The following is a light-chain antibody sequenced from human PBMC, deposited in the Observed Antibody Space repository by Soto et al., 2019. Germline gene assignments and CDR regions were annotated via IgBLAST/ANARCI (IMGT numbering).Light chain of an antibody. CDR2: GAS. Sequence: EIVLTQSPGTLSLSPGERATLSCRASQSVSSSYLAWYQQKPGQAPRLLIYGASSRATGIPDRFSASGSGTDFTLTISRLEPEDFAVDYCQQLGTFGQGTKVEIK. CDR3: QQLGT. J-gene: IGKJ1*01. CDR1: QSVSSSY. V-gene: IGKV3-20*01.